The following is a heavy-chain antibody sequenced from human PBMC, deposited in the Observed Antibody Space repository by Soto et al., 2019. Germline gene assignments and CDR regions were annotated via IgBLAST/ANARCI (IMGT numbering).Heavy chain of an antibody. V-gene: IGHV1-18*04. D-gene: IGHD6-13*01. J-gene: IGHJ6*02. Sequence: QVQLVQSGAEVKKPGASVKVSCKASGYTFTSYGISWVRQAPGQGLEWMGWISAYNGNTNYAQKLQGRVTMTTDTSTSTAYMELRSLRSDDTAVYYCARDRRRLIAYYYYYGMDVWGQGTTVTVSS. CDR3: ARDRRRLIAYYYYYGMDV. CDR2: ISAYNGNT. CDR1: GYTFTSYG.